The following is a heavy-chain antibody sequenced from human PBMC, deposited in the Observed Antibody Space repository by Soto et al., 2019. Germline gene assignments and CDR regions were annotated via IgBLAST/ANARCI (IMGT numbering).Heavy chain of an antibody. CDR1: GFTFSSYG. CDR3: AKVRASVTPAEFDY. D-gene: IGHD4-4*01. CDR2: ISYDGSNK. Sequence: GGSLRLSCAASGFTFSSYGMHWVRQAPGKGLEWVAVISYDGSNKYYADSVKGRFTISRDNSKNTLYLQMNSLRAEDTAVYYCAKVRASVTPAEFDYWGQGTLVTVSS. J-gene: IGHJ4*02. V-gene: IGHV3-30*18.